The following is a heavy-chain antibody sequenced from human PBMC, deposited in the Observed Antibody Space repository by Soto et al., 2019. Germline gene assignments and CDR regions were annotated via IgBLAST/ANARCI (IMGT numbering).Heavy chain of an antibody. Sequence: SETLSLTCTVSGGSISSYYWSWIRQPPGKGLEWIGYIYYTGSTSYNPSLKRRVTFSADSSRGQFSLRLNSVTAADTAVYYCARTVLGPDLLADSFVDYYYYMDVWGQGTTVTVSS. CDR2: IYYTGST. D-gene: IGHD3-9*01. CDR3: ARTVLGPDLLADSFVDYYYYMDV. J-gene: IGHJ6*03. V-gene: IGHV4-59*08. CDR1: GGSISSYY.